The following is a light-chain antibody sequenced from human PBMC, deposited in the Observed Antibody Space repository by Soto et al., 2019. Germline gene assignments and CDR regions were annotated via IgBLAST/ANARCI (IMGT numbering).Light chain of an antibody. CDR1: QSVSNNY. V-gene: IGKV3D-20*02. CDR3: QQRSIWPIT. CDR2: GAS. J-gene: IGKJ5*01. Sequence: EIRLSQSPCTLSLSQGERATLSCRASQSVSNNYLAWYQQKPGQAPRLLIYGASNRATGIPDRFSGSGSGTDFTLTISRLEPEDFAVYYCQQRSIWPITFAHGTRLAI.